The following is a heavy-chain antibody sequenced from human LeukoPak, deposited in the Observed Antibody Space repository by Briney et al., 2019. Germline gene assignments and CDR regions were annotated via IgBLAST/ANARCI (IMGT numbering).Heavy chain of an antibody. CDR3: AREPAAFFDI. CDR2: ISSSSSHT. D-gene: IGHD2-2*01. CDR1: GFTFSTYN. J-gene: IGHJ3*02. V-gene: IGHV3-21*01. Sequence: GGSLRLSCAASGFTFSTYNMNWVRQAPGKGLEWVSSISSSSSHTYYVDSVKGRFTISRDNSKNTLYLQMNSLRAEDTAVYYCAREPAAFFDIWGQGTMVTVSS.